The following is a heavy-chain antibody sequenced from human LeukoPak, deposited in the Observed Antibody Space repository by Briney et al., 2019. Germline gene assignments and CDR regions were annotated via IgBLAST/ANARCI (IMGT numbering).Heavy chain of an antibody. J-gene: IGHJ4*02. D-gene: IGHD6-19*01. CDR1: GYTFTGYY. V-gene: IGHV1-46*01. CDR3: ARFAVHRRLAVAGQFGLDY. CDR2: INPSGGST. Sequence: ASVKVSCKASGYTFTGYYMHWVRQAPGQGLEWMGIINPSGGSTSYAQKFQGRVTMTRDMSTSTVYMELSSLRSGDTAVYYCARFAVHRRLAVAGQFGLDYWGQGTLVTVSS.